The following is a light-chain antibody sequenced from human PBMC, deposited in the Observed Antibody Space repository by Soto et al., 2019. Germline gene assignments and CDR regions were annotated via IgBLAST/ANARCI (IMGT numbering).Light chain of an antibody. Sequence: DIVMTQSPDSLAVSLGERATINCTSSQNVLYSSNKNYLAWFQQKPGQPPKLLIYWASTRESGVPDRFSGSGSGTDFTLTIISLQAEDVAGYYCQQYYSTPWTFGQGTKVEIK. CDR3: QQYYSTPWT. J-gene: IGKJ1*01. CDR1: QNVLYSSNKNY. CDR2: WAS. V-gene: IGKV4-1*01.